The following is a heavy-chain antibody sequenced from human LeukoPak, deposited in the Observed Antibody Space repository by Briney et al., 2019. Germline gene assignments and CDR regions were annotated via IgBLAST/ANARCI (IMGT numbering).Heavy chain of an antibody. V-gene: IGHV3-7*01. Sequence: GGSLRLSCAASGFTFSSYWMSWVRQAPGKGLEWVANIKQDGSEEYYVDSVKGRFTISRDNAKNSLYLQMNSLRAEDTAVYYRARDVVAGGWYVGYYNYYMDVWGKGTTVTVSS. J-gene: IGHJ6*03. CDR2: IKQDGSEE. CDR3: ARDVVAGGWYVGYYNYYMDV. CDR1: GFTFSSYW. D-gene: IGHD6-19*01.